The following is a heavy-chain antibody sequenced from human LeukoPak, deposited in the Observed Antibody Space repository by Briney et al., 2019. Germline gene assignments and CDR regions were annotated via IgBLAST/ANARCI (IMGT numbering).Heavy chain of an antibody. CDR2: MGYDGNNK. J-gene: IGHJ4*02. Sequence: GGSLRLSCAASGFTFLSYGMHWVRQAPGRGLEWVAFMGYDGNNKYYADSVKGRFTISRDNSENTLSLQMNSLRAEDTAVYYCAKCPSSTWPNLYDYWGQGTLVTVSA. D-gene: IGHD2-2*01. CDR3: AKCPSSTWPNLYDY. CDR1: GFTFLSYG. V-gene: IGHV3-30*02.